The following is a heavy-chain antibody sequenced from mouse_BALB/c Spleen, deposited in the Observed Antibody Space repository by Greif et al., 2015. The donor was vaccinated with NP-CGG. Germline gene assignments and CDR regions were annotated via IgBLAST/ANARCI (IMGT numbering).Heavy chain of an antibody. D-gene: IGHD2-3*01. J-gene: IGHJ2*01. Sequence: QVQLQDSGAELAKPGASVKMSCKASGYTFTSYWMHWVKQRPGQGLEWIGYINPSTGYTEYNQKFKDKATLTADKSSSTAYRLLSSLTAEDSVVYYWARSDGDCDYWGQGTTLTVSS. V-gene: IGHV1-7*01. CDR3: ARSDGDCDY. CDR2: INPSTGYT. CDR1: GYTFTSYW.